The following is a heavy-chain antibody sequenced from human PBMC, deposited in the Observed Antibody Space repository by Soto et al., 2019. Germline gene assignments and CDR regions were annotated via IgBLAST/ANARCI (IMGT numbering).Heavy chain of an antibody. Sequence: GGSLRLSCAASGFTFSNYNMNWVRQAPGKGLERVSYISSSSTIYYADSVKGRFTISRDNAKNSLYLQMNSLIDDDTAVYYCAREFFYDYWGQGTLVTVSS. J-gene: IGHJ4*02. D-gene: IGHD3-3*01. CDR2: ISSSSTI. CDR3: AREFFYDY. V-gene: IGHV3-48*02. CDR1: GFTFSNYN.